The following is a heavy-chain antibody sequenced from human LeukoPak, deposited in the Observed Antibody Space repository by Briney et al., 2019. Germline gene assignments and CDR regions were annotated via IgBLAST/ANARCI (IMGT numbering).Heavy chain of an antibody. J-gene: IGHJ5*02. D-gene: IGHD2-15*01. CDR2: ISLSSSYI. Sequence: PGGSLRLSCAASGFTLRSYSMNWVRQAPGMGLEWVASISLSSSYIDYADSVKGRFTISRDNAKNSVYLLMNSLRAEDTAVYYCARRGTTYCTVDSCHPNWFDPWGQGTLVTVSS. CDR3: ARRGTTYCTVDSCHPNWFDP. V-gene: IGHV3-21*04. CDR1: GFTLRSYS.